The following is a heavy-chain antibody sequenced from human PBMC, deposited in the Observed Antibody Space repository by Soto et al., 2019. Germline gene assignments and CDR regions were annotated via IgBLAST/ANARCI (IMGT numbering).Heavy chain of an antibody. Sequence: ASVKVSCKASGYTFTSYGISWVRQAPGQGLEWMGWISAYNGNTNYAQKLQGRVTMTTDTSTSTVYMELRSLRSDDTAVYYCARESSSSCHDYWGQGTLVTVSS. D-gene: IGHD6-13*01. V-gene: IGHV1-18*01. CDR1: GYTFTSYG. J-gene: IGHJ4*02. CDR2: ISAYNGNT. CDR3: ARESSSSCHDY.